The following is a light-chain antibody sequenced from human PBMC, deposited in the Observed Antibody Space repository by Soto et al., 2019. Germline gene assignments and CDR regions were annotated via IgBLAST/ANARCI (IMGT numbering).Light chain of an antibody. J-gene: IGKJ1*01. V-gene: IGKV3-11*01. Sequence: EIVLKLSPGTLSLPKGERATLSCRASQSISSYLAWYQQKPGQAPRLLIYDASSRATGIPARFSGSGSGTDFTLTISSLEPEDFAVYYCQQLTDGPPQWTFGQGTKVDIK. CDR2: DAS. CDR1: QSISSY. CDR3: QQLTDGPPQWT.